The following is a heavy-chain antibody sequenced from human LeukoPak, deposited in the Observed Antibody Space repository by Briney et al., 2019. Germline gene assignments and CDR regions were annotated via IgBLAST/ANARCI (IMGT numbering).Heavy chain of an antibody. CDR2: ISYDGSSK. Sequence: GGSLRLSCAASGFTFSSYAMHWVRQAPGKGLEWVAVISYDGSSKYYADSVKGRLTISRDNSKKTLYLQMNNLRPEDTAVYYCARGEWQWSDYWGHGTLVTVSS. CDR3: ARGEWQWSDY. V-gene: IGHV3-30*04. CDR1: GFTFSSYA. J-gene: IGHJ4*01. D-gene: IGHD3-3*01.